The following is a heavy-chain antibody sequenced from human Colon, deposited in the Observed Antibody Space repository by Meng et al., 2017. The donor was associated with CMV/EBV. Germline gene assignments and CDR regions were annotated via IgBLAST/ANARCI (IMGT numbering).Heavy chain of an antibody. V-gene: IGHV2-5*01. Sequence: SGPTLVKPTQTLTLTCTFSGFSLSTNGVGVGWIRQPPGKALEWLAIIFWTDDKRYSPSLQRRLTVTKGTSENQVVLTMTDMDPPDTATYYCAHSPGRSAFGVIIPVPYFDYWGQGSLVTVSS. D-gene: IGHD3-3*01. J-gene: IGHJ4*02. CDR2: IFWTDDK. CDR1: GFSLSTNGVG. CDR3: AHSPGRSAFGVIIPVPYFDY.